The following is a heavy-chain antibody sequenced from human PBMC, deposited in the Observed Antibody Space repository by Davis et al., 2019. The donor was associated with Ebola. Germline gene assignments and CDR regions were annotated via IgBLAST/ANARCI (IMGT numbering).Heavy chain of an antibody. J-gene: IGHJ5*02. Sequence: ASVKVSCKASGYTFTRYDINWVRQATGQGLEWMGWMNPNSGNTGYAQKFQGRVTMTRNTSISTAYMELRSLRSDYTAVYYRAIDRPAAPFAPWGKGTLVTVSS. V-gene: IGHV1-8*01. CDR3: AIDRPAAPFAP. D-gene: IGHD2-2*01. CDR2: MNPNSGNT. CDR1: GYTFTRYD.